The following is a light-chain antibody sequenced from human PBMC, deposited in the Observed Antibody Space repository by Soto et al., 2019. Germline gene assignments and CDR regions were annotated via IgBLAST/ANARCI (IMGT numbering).Light chain of an antibody. CDR1: SSNIGSNY. J-gene: IGLJ2*01. CDR2: DNN. Sequence: QSVLTQPPSVSAAPGQKVTISCSGSSSNIGSNYVAWYQQLPGTAPKLLIYDNNKRPSGIPDRFSGSKSGTSATLGITGLQTGDEADYYCGTWDNSLSGGVFGGGTKVTVL. V-gene: IGLV1-51*01. CDR3: GTWDNSLSGGV.